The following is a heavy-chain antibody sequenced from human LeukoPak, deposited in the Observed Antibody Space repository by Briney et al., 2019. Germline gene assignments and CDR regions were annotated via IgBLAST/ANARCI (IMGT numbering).Heavy chain of an antibody. Sequence: GGSLRLSCAASGFTLSYNYMTWVRQAPGKGLEWVSVIYAGGDTYYADSVKGRFTISRDLSKNTVYPQMNSLRAEDTAIYYCARDFDDWTDDYWGQGTLVTVSS. CDR2: IYAGGDT. D-gene: IGHD1-1*01. CDR1: GFTLSYNY. J-gene: IGHJ4*02. V-gene: IGHV3-53*01. CDR3: ARDFDDWTDDY.